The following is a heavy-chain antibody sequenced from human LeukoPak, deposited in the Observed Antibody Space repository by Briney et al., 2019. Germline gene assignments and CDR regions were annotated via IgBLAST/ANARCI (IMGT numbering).Heavy chain of an antibody. J-gene: IGHJ6*02. CDR3: ARQPYGGNRYYYYYGMDV. CDR2: IYYSGST. Sequence: SETLSLTCTVSGGSISSYHWSWIRQPPGKGLEWIGYIYYSGSTNYNPSLKSRVTISVDTSKNQFSLKLSSVTAAVTAVYYCARQPYGGNRYYYYYGMDVWGQGTTVTVSS. V-gene: IGHV4-59*01. D-gene: IGHD4-23*01. CDR1: GGSISSYH.